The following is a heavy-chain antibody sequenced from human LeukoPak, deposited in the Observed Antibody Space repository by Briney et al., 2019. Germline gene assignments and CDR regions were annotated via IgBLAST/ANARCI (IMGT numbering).Heavy chain of an antibody. D-gene: IGHD3-22*01. CDR1: GFTFSSYG. J-gene: IGHJ1*01. Sequence: GGTVRLSCAASGFTFSSYGMHCVRQAPGKGLEWVAVIWYDGSNKYYADSVKGRFTISRDNSKNTLYLQMSSLRAEDTAVYYCARDRVTLIEYFQYWDQDPLATFSS. CDR2: IWYDGSNK. V-gene: IGHV3-33*01. CDR3: ARDRVTLIEYFQY.